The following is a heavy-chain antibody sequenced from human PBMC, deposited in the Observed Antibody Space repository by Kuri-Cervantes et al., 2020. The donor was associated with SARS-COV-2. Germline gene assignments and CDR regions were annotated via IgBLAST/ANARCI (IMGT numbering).Heavy chain of an antibody. CDR1: GGSISSGSYY. J-gene: IGHJ4*02. Sequence: SETLSLTCTVSGGSISSGSYYWSWIRQPAGKGLEWIGYIYTSGSTNYNPSLKSRVTISVDTSKNQFSLELSSVTAADTTVYYCAREWAVVNYFDYWGQGTLVTVSS. D-gene: IGHD4-23*01. CDR3: AREWAVVNYFDY. V-gene: IGHV4-61*09. CDR2: IYTSGST.